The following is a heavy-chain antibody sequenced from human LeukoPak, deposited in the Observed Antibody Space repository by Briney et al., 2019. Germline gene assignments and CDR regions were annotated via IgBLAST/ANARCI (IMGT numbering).Heavy chain of an antibody. D-gene: IGHD6-13*01. CDR1: GFTFSSYS. V-gene: IGHV3-21*01. CDR2: ISSSSSYI. Sequence: PGGSLRLSCAASGFTFSSYSMNWVRQAPGKGLEWVSSISSSSSYIYYADSVKGRFTISRDNAKNSLYLQMNNLRAEDTAVYYCARETYSSSWGDLYYYGMDVWGQGTTVTVSS. J-gene: IGHJ6*02. CDR3: ARETYSSSWGDLYYYGMDV.